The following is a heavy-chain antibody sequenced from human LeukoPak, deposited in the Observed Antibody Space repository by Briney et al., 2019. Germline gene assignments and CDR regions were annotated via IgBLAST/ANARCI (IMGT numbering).Heavy chain of an antibody. CDR1: RFSFYNIW. J-gene: IGHJ4*02. D-gene: IGHD2-2*01. Sequence: PGGSLRLSCEASRFSFYNIWMSWVRQAPGKRLEWVANINEDGSRTYYVDSVKGRFTISRDSAKNSFFLEMNSLRDEDTAIYYCATPERLCSSISCYVDYWGRGIRVIVSS. CDR2: INEDGSRT. V-gene: IGHV3-7*03. CDR3: ATPERLCSSISCYVDY.